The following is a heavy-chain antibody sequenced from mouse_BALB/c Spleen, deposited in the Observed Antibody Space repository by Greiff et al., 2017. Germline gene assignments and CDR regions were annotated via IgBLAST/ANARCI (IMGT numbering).Heavy chain of an antibody. CDR3: ARGDMD. CDR2: IYPGSGST. CDR1: GYNFTSYW. Sequence: QVQLKQPGAELVKPGTSVKLSCKASGYNFTSYWINWVKLRPGQGLEWIGDIYPGSGSTNYNEKFKSKATLTVDTSSSTAYMQLSSLASEGSALYYCARGDMDWGQGTTLTVSS. J-gene: IGHJ2*01. D-gene: IGHD1-1*02. V-gene: IGHV1-55*01.